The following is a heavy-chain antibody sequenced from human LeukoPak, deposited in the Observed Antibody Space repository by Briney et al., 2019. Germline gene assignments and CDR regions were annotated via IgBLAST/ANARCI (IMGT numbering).Heavy chain of an antibody. Sequence: GGSLRLSCAASGFSFNNYGMHWVRQAPGKGLEWVAFIRYDGSNTYYADSVKGRFTISRDNSKNTLSLQMNSLRADDTAVYYCAKHPTPSYSGSGSSSWFDPWGQGTLVTVSS. J-gene: IGHJ5*02. CDR3: AKHPTPSYSGSGSSSWFDP. D-gene: IGHD3-10*01. CDR1: GFSFNNYG. V-gene: IGHV3-30*02. CDR2: IRYDGSNT.